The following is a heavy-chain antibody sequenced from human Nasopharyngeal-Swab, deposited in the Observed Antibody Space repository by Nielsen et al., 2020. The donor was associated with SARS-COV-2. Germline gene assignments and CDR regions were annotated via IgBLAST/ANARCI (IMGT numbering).Heavy chain of an antibody. Sequence: GGSLRLSCAASGFTFSDYYMSWIRQAPGKGLEWVSYISSSGSTIYYADSVKGRFTISRDNAKNSLYLQMNSLRAEDTAVYYCARSSSGSYHAEYFQHWGQGTLVTVSS. V-gene: IGHV3-11*01. CDR2: ISSSGSTI. J-gene: IGHJ1*01. CDR1: GFTFSDYY. CDR3: ARSSSGSYHAEYFQH. D-gene: IGHD1-26*01.